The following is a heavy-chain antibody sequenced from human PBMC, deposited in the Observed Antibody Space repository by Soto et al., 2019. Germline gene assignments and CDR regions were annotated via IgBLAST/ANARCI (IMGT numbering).Heavy chain of an antibody. V-gene: IGHV3-53*01. D-gene: IGHD6-19*01. J-gene: IGHJ3*02. CDR1: GFTFSDYY. Sequence: GGSLRLSCAASGFTFSDYYMSWIRQAPGKGLEWVSVIYSGGSTYYADSVKGRFTISRDNSKNTLYLQMNSLRAEDTAVYYCARPRIAVADDAFDIWGQGTMVTVSS. CDR2: IYSGGST. CDR3: ARPRIAVADDAFDI.